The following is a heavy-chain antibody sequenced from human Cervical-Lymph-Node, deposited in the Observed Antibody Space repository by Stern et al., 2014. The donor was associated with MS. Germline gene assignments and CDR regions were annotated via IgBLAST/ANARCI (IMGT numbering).Heavy chain of an antibody. D-gene: IGHD1-26*01. CDR1: GGTFSRYA. CDR3: ARGDSGSHNYYFDY. Sequence: QLVQSGAEVKKPGSSVKVSCKASGGTFSRYAISWVRQAPGQGLEWMGWIIPIFGTANYAQKFQGRVTITADESTSTAYMELSSLRSEDTAVYYCARGDSGSHNYYFDYWGQGTLVTVSS. J-gene: IGHJ4*02. V-gene: IGHV1-69*01. CDR2: IIPIFGTA.